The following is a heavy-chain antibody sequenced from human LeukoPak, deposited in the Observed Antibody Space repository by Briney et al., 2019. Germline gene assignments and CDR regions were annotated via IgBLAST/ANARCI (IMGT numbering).Heavy chain of an antibody. J-gene: IGHJ4*02. V-gene: IGHV4-59*02. D-gene: IGHD6-19*01. CDR3: AREVTGTSGSFDY. CDR1: GGSVRSYY. CDR2: IYYTGTT. Sequence: SETLSLTCTVSGGSVRSYYWTWMRQPPGKELEWLGYIYYTGTTNCNPSLKSRLTISVDTSKDHFSLKLSSVTAADTAVYYCAREVTGTSGSFDYWGQGALVTVSS.